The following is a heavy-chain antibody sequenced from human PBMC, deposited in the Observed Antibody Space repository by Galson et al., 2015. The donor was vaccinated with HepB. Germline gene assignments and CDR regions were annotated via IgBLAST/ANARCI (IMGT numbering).Heavy chain of an antibody. CDR1: GFTFNNYA. CDR3: AKPPNLGLVVLTSYVVY. J-gene: IGHJ4*02. Sequence: SLRLSCAASGFTFNNYAMTWVRQAPGKGLEWVSTISGSGGNTYYADSVKGRFTISRDNFKNTLYLQMNSLRAEDTAVYYCAKPPNLGLVVLTSYVVYWGQGTLVTVSS. D-gene: IGHD2-8*02. CDR2: ISGSGGNT. V-gene: IGHV3-23*01.